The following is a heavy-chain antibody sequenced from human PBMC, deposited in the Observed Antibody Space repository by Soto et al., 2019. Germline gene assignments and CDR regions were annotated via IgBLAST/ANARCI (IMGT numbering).Heavy chain of an antibody. CDR3: VRAQRNLVRGVYIYYMDV. D-gene: IGHD3-10*01. Sequence: SETLSLTCTVSGGSISAYYWTWIRQPPGKGLEWIGYIYYTGSTNYNPSLKSRVTISVDTSKNQFSLKLSSVTAADTAVYYCVRAQRNLVRGVYIYYMDVWGQGTTVTVS. J-gene: IGHJ6*03. CDR2: IYYTGST. CDR1: GGSISAYY. V-gene: IGHV4-59*01.